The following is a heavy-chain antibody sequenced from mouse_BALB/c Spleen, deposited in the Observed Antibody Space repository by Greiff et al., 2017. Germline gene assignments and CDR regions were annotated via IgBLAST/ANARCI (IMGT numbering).Heavy chain of an antibody. J-gene: IGHJ4*01. CDR3: ARDGSSLGYAMDY. CDR1: GYTFTDYA. Sequence: QVQLKQSGAELVRPGVSVKISCKGSGYTFTDYAMHWVKQSHAKSLEWIGVISTYYGDASYNQKFKGKATMTVDKSSSTAYMELARLTSEDSAIYYCARDGSSLGYAMDYWGQGTSVTVSS. CDR2: ISTYYGDA. V-gene: IGHV1S137*01. D-gene: IGHD1-1*01.